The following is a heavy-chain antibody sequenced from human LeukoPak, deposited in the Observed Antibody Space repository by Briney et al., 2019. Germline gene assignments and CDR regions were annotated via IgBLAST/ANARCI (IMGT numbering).Heavy chain of an antibody. CDR1: GGSFSGYY. CDR2: INHSGST. Sequence: SETLSLTCAVYGGSFSGYYWSWIRQPPGKGLEWIGEINHSGSTNYNPSLKSRVTISVDTSKNQFSLKLSSVTAADTAVYYCARGNYGSYFDYRGQGTLVTVSS. D-gene: IGHD4-17*01. J-gene: IGHJ4*02. V-gene: IGHV4-34*01. CDR3: ARGNYGSYFDY.